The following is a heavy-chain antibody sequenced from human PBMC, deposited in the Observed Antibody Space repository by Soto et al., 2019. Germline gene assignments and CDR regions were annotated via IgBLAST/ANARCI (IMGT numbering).Heavy chain of an antibody. J-gene: IGHJ3*02. Sequence: GGSLRLSCAASGFTFSSYGMHWVRQAPGKGLEWVAVIWYDGSNKYYADSVKGRFTISRDNSKNTLYLQMNSLRAEDTAVYYCASCSGGSCHENAFDIWGQGTMVTVSS. V-gene: IGHV3-33*01. CDR1: GFTFSSYG. CDR3: ASCSGGSCHENAFDI. D-gene: IGHD2-15*01. CDR2: IWYDGSNK.